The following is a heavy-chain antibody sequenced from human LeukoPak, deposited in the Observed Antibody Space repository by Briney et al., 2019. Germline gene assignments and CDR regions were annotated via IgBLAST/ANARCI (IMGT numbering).Heavy chain of an antibody. Sequence: GGSLRLSCAASGFTFSSYSMNRVRQAPGKGLGWVSSISSSSSYIYYADSVKGRFTISRDNAKNSLYLQMNSLRAEDTAVYYCARDDSSGYSYFDYWGQGTLVTVSS. CDR1: GFTFSSYS. D-gene: IGHD3-22*01. CDR2: ISSSSSYI. J-gene: IGHJ4*02. V-gene: IGHV3-21*01. CDR3: ARDDSSGYSYFDY.